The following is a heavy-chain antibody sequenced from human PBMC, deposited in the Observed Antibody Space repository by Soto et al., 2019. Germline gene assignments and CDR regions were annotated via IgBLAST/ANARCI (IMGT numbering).Heavy chain of an antibody. CDR2: MYHSGNT. CDR3: ASSKYDVVAGSVWFDP. Sequence: PSETLSLTCAVSGGSLSSSSWGWIRQPPGQGLEWIGYMYHSGNTYYNPSLKGRVTISLDHSRNQFSLRLNSVTAADTAVYFCASSKYDVVAGSVWFDPWGQGTLVTVSS. V-gene: IGHV4-30-2*01. J-gene: IGHJ5*02. CDR1: GGSLSSSS. D-gene: IGHD2-21*01.